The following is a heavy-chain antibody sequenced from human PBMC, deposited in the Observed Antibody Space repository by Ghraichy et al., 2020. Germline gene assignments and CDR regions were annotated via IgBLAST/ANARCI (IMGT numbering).Heavy chain of an antibody. Sequence: GESLRLSCAASGFTFSSYSMNWVRQAPGKGLEWVSYISSSSTIYYADSVKGRFTISRDNAKNSLYLQMNSLRDEDTAVYYCARDRSDAFDIWGQGTMVTVSS. CDR3: ARDRSDAFDI. CDR2: ISSSSTI. CDR1: GFTFSSYS. J-gene: IGHJ3*02. V-gene: IGHV3-48*02.